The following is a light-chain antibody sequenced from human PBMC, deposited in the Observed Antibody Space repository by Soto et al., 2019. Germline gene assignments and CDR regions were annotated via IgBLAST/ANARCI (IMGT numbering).Light chain of an antibody. J-gene: IGLJ2*01. Sequence: QSALTQPASVSGSPGQSITISCTGTSSDVGSYNLFSWYQQHPGKAPKLMIYEGSKRPSGVSNRFSGSKSGNTASLTISGLQAEDEADYYCCSDAGSSFVFGGGTKLTVL. CDR3: CSDAGSSFV. CDR2: EGS. CDR1: SSDVGSYNL. V-gene: IGLV2-23*01.